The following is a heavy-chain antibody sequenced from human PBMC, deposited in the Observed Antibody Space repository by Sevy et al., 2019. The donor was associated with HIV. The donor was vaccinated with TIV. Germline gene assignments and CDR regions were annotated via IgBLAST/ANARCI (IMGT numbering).Heavy chain of an antibody. CDR3: AAGVGASDFDY. CDR2: IKSKTDGATR. J-gene: IGHJ4*02. D-gene: IGHD1-26*01. CDR1: GFTFSKAW. Sequence: GGSVRLSCVASGFTFSKAWMSWVRQAPGKGLEWVGRIKSKTDGATRDLAAPVKGRIIISRDDSKNTLYLQISNLKIEDTGVYFCAAGVGASDFDYWGQGTLVTVSS. V-gene: IGHV3-15*01.